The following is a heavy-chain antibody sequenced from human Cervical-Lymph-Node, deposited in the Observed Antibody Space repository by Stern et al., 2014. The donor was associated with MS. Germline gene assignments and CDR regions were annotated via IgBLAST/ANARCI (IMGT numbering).Heavy chain of an antibody. V-gene: IGHV1-69*01. D-gene: IGHD1-26*01. CDR3: TRGASSAAWYRHAVDV. Sequence: VQLVESGAEVRKPGSSVKVSCKASGGALNTYAIHWVRLAPGQELEWMGGVLPVFGTPVYAQKFKGRVTIAADESTSTDYMELSSLRSDDTAVYYCTRGASSAAWYRHAVDVWGQGTTVTVSS. J-gene: IGHJ6*02. CDR2: VLPVFGTP. CDR1: GGALNTYA.